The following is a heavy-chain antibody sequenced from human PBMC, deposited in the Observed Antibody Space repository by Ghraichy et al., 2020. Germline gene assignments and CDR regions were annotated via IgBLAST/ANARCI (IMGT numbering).Heavy chain of an antibody. Sequence: GGSLRLSCAASGFTVSGNNMNWVRQAPGKGLEWVSVIYSSGSTYYADSVKGRFTISRDNSKNTLYLQMNSLRAADTAVYYCARERGSSSWYSLDYWGQGTLVTVAS. V-gene: IGHV3-53*01. CDR2: IYSSGST. CDR1: GFTVSGNN. D-gene: IGHD6-13*01. CDR3: ARERGSSSWYSLDY. J-gene: IGHJ4*02.